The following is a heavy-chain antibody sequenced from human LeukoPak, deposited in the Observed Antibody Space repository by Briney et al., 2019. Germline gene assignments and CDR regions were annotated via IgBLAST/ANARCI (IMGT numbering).Heavy chain of an antibody. CDR1: GFTFSRDW. CDR3: ASDLLGIAVAGTGY. V-gene: IGHV3-74*01. Sequence: GGSLRLSCAASGFTFSRDWMHWVRQGPGKGLVWVSRMNSDGSTTNYADSVKGRFTISRDNSKNTLYLQMNSLRAEDTAVYYCASDLLGIAVAGTGYWGQGTLVTVSS. CDR2: MNSDGSTT. J-gene: IGHJ4*02. D-gene: IGHD6-19*01.